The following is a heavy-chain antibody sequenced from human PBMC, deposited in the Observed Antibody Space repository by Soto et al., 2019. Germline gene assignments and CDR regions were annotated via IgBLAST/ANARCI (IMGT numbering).Heavy chain of an antibody. V-gene: IGHV4-30-4*01. D-gene: IGHD3-3*02. CDR1: GGTLNSGDYF. Sequence: PSETLSLTCSVSGGTLNSGDYFWSWIRQPPGKGLEWIGSIFYTGSTYYSPSLKSRASMSMDTSKNPFSLRLRSLTAAHTAVYFCARVKATLYWHYYFDYWGQGTPVTVSS. CDR3: ARVKATLYWHYYFDY. J-gene: IGHJ4*02. CDR2: IFYTGST.